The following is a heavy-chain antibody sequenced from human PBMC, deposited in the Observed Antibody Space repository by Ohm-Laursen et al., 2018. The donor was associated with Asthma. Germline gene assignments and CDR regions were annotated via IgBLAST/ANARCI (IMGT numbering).Heavy chain of an antibody. D-gene: IGHD4-17*01. CDR1: GYTFSSYG. CDR2: IGAYNGDT. V-gene: IGHV1-18*01. Sequence: ASVKVSCKSSGYTFSSYGISWVRQAPGQGLEWMGWIGAYNGDTNYAQRLQGRITLTTDTFTSTAYMELRSLGSDDTAVYYCTRDIGYGDDTFDYWGQGTLVTVSS. J-gene: IGHJ4*02. CDR3: TRDIGYGDDTFDY.